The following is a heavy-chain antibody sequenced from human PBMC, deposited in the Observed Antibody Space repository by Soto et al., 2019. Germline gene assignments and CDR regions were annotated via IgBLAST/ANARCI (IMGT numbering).Heavy chain of an antibody. V-gene: IGHV3-9*01. CDR2: INYNSGSV. CDR1: GFTFDVYA. CDR3: VKDISWRGWVYLVVEY. D-gene: IGHD6-13*01. Sequence: EVQLVASGGGWVQPGRSLRLSCAASGFTFDVYAMHWVRQAPGKGLEWVSGINYNSGSVGYADSVKGRFTISRDNAKKSLHLEMHSLRAEDTAVYYCVKDISWRGWVYLVVEYWGQGTLVTVSP. J-gene: IGHJ4*02.